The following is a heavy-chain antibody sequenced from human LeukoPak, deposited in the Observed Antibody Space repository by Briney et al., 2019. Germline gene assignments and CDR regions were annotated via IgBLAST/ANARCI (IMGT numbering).Heavy chain of an antibody. CDR3: TRNRYCSGGSCYSEY. CDR2: IYPGDSDT. J-gene: IGHJ4*02. D-gene: IGHD2-15*01. V-gene: IGHV5-51*01. CDR1: GYSFNTYW. Sequence: PGESLKISCEGSGYSFNTYWIGWVRQMPGKGLEWMGIIYPGDSDTRYSPSFQGQVTISVDKSISTAYLQWSSLKASDTAMYYCTRNRYCSGGSCYSEYWGQGTLVTVSS.